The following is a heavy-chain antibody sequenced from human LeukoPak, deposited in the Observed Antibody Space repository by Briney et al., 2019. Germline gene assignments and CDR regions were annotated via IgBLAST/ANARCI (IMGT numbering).Heavy chain of an antibody. V-gene: IGHV3-33*06. J-gene: IGHJ4*02. Sequence: GRSLRLSCAASGFTFSSYGMHWVRQAPGKGLEWVAVIWYDGSNKYYADSVKGRFTISRDNSKNTLYLQMNSLRAEDTAVYYCAKELRFGESGGQGTLVTVSS. CDR2: IWYDGSNK. CDR1: GFTFSSYG. D-gene: IGHD3-10*01. CDR3: AKELRFGES.